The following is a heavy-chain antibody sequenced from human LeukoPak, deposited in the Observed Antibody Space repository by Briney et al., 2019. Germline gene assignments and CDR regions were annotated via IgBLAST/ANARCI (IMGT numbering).Heavy chain of an antibody. J-gene: IGHJ4*02. Sequence: SETLSLTCTVSGGSISNYYWSWIRQPPGKGLEWIGYIYYSGSTNYNPSLKSRVTISVDTSKNQFSLKLSSVTAADTAVYYCAREELREFDYWGQGTLVTVSS. D-gene: IGHD1-7*01. CDR2: IYYSGST. V-gene: IGHV4-59*01. CDR1: GGSISNYY. CDR3: AREELREFDY.